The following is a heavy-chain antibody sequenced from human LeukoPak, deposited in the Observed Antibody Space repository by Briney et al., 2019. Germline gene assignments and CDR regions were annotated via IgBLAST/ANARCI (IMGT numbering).Heavy chain of an antibody. CDR1: GFTFSSYG. D-gene: IGHD3-3*01. J-gene: IGHJ3*02. Sequence: GGSLRLSCAASGFTFSSYGMHWVRQAPGKGLEWVAFIRYDGSNKYYADSVKGRFTISRDNSKNTLYLQMNSLRAEDTAVYYCARTYYDFWSGYTDAFDIWGQGTMVTVSS. V-gene: IGHV3-30*02. CDR3: ARTYYDFWSGYTDAFDI. CDR2: IRYDGSNK.